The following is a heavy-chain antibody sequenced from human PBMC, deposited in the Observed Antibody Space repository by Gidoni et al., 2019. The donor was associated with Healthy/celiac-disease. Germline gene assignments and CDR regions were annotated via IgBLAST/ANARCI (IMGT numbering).Heavy chain of an antibody. Sequence: EVQLLESGGGLVQPGGSLRLSCAASGFTFSSYAMSWVRQAPGKGLGWVSAISGSGGSTYYADSVKGRFTISRDNSKNTLYLQMNSLRAEDTAVYYCAKGPRRTMIVVVSYYFDYWGQGTLVTVSS. D-gene: IGHD3-22*01. V-gene: IGHV3-23*01. CDR3: AKGPRRTMIVVVSYYFDY. CDR1: GFTFSSYA. CDR2: ISGSGGST. J-gene: IGHJ4*02.